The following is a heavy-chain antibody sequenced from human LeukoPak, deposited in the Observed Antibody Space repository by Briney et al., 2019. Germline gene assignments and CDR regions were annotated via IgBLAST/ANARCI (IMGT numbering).Heavy chain of an antibody. CDR2: IKSKTDGGTT. D-gene: IGHD3-16*01. CDR3: TTGGYYDYDDY. CDR1: GFTFSNAW. Sequence: GGSLRLSCAASGFTFSNAWMSWVRPAPGKGLEWVGRIKSKTDGGTTDYAAHVKGRFNISRDDSKNTLYLKMNSLKTEDTAVYYCTTGGYYDYDDYWGQGTLVTVSS. J-gene: IGHJ4*02. V-gene: IGHV3-15*01.